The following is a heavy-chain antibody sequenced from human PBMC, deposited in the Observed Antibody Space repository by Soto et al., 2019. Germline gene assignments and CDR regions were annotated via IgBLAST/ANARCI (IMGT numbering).Heavy chain of an antibody. V-gene: IGHV3-66*01. Sequence: EVQLVESGGGLVQPGGSLRLSCAASGFTVSSNYMSWVRQAPGKGLEWVSVIYSGGSTYYADSVKGRFTISRDNCKNTLYLQMNSLRAEDTAVYYCARDESGYCTNGVCPYYFDYWGQGTLVTVSS. J-gene: IGHJ4*02. D-gene: IGHD2-8*01. CDR3: ARDESGYCTNGVCPYYFDY. CDR1: GFTVSSNY. CDR2: IYSGGST.